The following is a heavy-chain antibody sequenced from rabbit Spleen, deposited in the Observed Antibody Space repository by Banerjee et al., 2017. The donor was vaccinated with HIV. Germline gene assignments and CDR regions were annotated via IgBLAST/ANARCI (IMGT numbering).Heavy chain of an antibody. CDR2: IDLVFGST. CDR3: VRGASSSGYYSL. J-gene: IGHJ4*01. Sequence: QEQLKESGGGLVQPGGSLKLSCKASGFDFNSYGMSWVRQAPGKGLEWIGYIDLVFGSTYYASWVNGRFTISSHNAQNTLYLQLNSLTVADTATYFCVRGASSSGYYSLWGPGTLVTVS. V-gene: IGHV1S47*01. D-gene: IGHD1-1*01. CDR1: GFDFNSYG.